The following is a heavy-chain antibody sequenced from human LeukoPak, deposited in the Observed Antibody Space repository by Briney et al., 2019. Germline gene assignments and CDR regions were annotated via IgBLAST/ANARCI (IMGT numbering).Heavy chain of an antibody. CDR2: ISKDGSST. CDR3: TSNFDF. CDR1: GFTFSSYW. Sequence: GGSLRLSCAASGFTFSSYWMHWVRQAPGKGLVWVSRISKDGSSTYYADSVKGRFTISRDNAKNTLYLQMNSLRAEDTAVYYCTSNFDFWGQGTLVTVSS. J-gene: IGHJ4*02. V-gene: IGHV3-74*01.